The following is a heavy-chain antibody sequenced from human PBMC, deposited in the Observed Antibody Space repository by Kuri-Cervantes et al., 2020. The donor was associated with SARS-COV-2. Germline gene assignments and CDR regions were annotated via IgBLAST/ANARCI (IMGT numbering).Heavy chain of an antibody. CDR1: GFTVNSNY. J-gene: IGHJ5*02. CDR3: ARGRGPGGFWSGLNWFDP. D-gene: IGHD3-3*01. CDR2: IYSSGST. V-gene: IGHV3-53*01. Sequence: GGSLRLSCAASGFTVNSNYMSWVRQAPGKGLEWVSVIYSSGSTNYADSVKGRFTISRDNFKNTLYLQMSSLRAEDTAVYYCARGRGPGGFWSGLNWFDPWGQGTMVTVSS.